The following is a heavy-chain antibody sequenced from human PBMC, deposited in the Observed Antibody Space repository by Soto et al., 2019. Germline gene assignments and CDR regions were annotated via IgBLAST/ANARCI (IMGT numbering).Heavy chain of an antibody. J-gene: IGHJ4*02. V-gene: IGHV3-21*01. Sequence: EVQLVESGGGLVKPGGSLRLSCAASGFTFSSYSMNWVRQAPGKGLEWVSSISSSSSYIYYADSVKGRFTISRDNAKNSLYLQMNSLRAEDTAVYYCARDEGGIAARRGSDYWGQGTLVTVSS. CDR1: GFTFSSYS. CDR3: ARDEGGIAARRGSDY. CDR2: ISSSSSYI. D-gene: IGHD6-6*01.